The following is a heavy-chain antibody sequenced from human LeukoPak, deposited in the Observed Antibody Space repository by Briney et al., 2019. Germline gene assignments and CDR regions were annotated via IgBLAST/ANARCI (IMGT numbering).Heavy chain of an antibody. Sequence: GESLKISCKGSGYPFTSYWIGWVRQMPGKGLEWMGIIYPGDSDTRYSPSFQGQVTISADKSISPAYLQWSSLKASDTAMYYCARSEGYSSSWYWFDPWGQGTLVTVSS. CDR2: IYPGDSDT. V-gene: IGHV5-51*01. CDR3: ARSEGYSSSWYWFDP. D-gene: IGHD6-13*01. J-gene: IGHJ5*02. CDR1: GYPFTSYW.